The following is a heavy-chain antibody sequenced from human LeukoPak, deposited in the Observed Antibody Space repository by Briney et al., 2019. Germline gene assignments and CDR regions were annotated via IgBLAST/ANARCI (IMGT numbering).Heavy chain of an antibody. CDR1: TGTFSSFS. CDR3: ARSGFCGGDRYDDY. Sequence: SVYVSSMVYTGTFSSFSTSWERQPAGRWREWMGWIIPIFGTATYAQKFQGRVTITADESTSTAYMELSSLRSEDTAVYYCARSGFCGGDRYDDYWGQGTLVTVSS. CDR2: IIPIFGTA. V-gene: IGHV1-69*13. J-gene: IGHJ4*02. D-gene: IGHD2-21*01.